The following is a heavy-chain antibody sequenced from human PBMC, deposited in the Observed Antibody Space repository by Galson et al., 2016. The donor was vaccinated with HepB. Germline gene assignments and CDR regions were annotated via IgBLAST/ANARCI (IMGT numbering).Heavy chain of an antibody. CDR2: GYYIGST. V-gene: IGHV4-59*01. CDR3: ARITNGNTAHDAFDI. CDR1: GASISSFH. D-gene: IGHD1-1*01. J-gene: IGHJ3*02. Sequence: LTCSVSGASISSFHWSWIRQPPGKGLEWIGYGYYIGSTTYNPSLKSRVTISVDTSKNQISLNVTSATAADTAMYYCARITNGNTAHDAFDIWGQGTKVTVSS.